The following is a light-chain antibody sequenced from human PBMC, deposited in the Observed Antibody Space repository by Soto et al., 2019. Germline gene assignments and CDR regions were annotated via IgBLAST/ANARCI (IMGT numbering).Light chain of an antibody. Sequence: EIVLTQSPATLSLSPGERATLSCRASQSVSSYLAWYQQKPGQAPRLLIYDASNRATGIPARFSGSGSGTDFTLTISSLEPEDFAVYYCQQYGSCTVTFGQGTRLEIK. CDR2: DAS. J-gene: IGKJ5*01. CDR1: QSVSSY. V-gene: IGKV3-11*01. CDR3: QQYGSCTVT.